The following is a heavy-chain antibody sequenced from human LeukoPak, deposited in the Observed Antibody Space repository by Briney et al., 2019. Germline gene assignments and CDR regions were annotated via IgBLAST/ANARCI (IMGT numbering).Heavy chain of an antibody. CDR3: AREGRYCSGGSCYVNWFDP. V-gene: IGHV1-2*02. Sequence: GASVKVSCKSSGFTFTVHYIHWVRQGPGQGLEWMGYIGPHSTFTSSPQEFQGRVTMTRDASMSTAYMELSRLRSDDTAVYYCAREGRYCSGGSCYVNWFDPWGQGTLVTVSS. J-gene: IGHJ5*02. CDR1: GFTFTVHY. D-gene: IGHD2-15*01. CDR2: IGPHSTFT.